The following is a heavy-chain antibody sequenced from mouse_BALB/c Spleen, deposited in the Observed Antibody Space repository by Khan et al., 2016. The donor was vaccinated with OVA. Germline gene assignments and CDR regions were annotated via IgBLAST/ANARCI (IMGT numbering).Heavy chain of an antibody. D-gene: IGHD1-1*01. CDR2: IWHGGST. CDR3: VRRGNDWGSVYWYDDV. J-gene: IGHJ1*01. V-gene: IGHV2-9-2*01. Sequence: QVPLPASGPGLVPPSQSLSLTFSFSGFSLTRYYLRWLRQSPGNGLEWLGVIWHGGSTNYNSSFMSRLTISQANSKTPVFLQMNRLQNDDTAMYYCVRRGNDWGSVYWYDDVWGAGTTVTVSS. CDR1: GFSLTRYY.